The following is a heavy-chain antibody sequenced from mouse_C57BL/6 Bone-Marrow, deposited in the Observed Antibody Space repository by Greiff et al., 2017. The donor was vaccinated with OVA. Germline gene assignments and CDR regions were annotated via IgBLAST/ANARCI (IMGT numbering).Heavy chain of an antibody. CDR2: INPYNGGT. CDR1: GYTFTDYY. J-gene: IGHJ3*01. D-gene: IGHD1-1*02. Sequence: DVKLQESGPVLVKPGASVKMSCKASGYTFTDYYMNWVKQSHGKSLEWIGVINPYNGGTSYNQKFKGKATLTVDKSSSTAYMELNSLTSEDSAVYYCARKGLSAWFAYWGQGTLVTVSA. CDR3: ARKGLSAWFAY. V-gene: IGHV1-19*01.